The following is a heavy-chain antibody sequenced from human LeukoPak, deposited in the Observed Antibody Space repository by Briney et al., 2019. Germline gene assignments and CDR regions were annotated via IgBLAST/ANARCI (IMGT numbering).Heavy chain of an antibody. Sequence: SETLSLTCTVSGGSISSSSYYWGWIRQPPGKGLEWIGSIYYSGSTYYNPSLKSRVTISVDTSKNQFSLKLSSVTAADTAVYYCARHPKQWLGYYFDYWGQGTLVTVSS. D-gene: IGHD6-19*01. J-gene: IGHJ4*02. V-gene: IGHV4-39*01. CDR3: ARHPKQWLGYYFDY. CDR1: GGSISSSSYY. CDR2: IYYSGST.